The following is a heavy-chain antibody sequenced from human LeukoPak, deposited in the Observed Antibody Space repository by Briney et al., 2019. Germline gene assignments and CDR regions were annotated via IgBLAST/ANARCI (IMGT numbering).Heavy chain of an antibody. J-gene: IGHJ4*02. CDR2: ISGSGGST. CDR3: AKDGRVRGAPPYYFDY. Sequence: PGGSLRLSCAASGFTFSSYAMSWVRQAPGKGLEWVSAISGSGGSTYYADSVKGRFTISRDNSKNTLYLQMNSLRAEDTAVYYCAKDGRVRGAPPYYFDYWGQGTLVTVSS. D-gene: IGHD3-10*01. CDR1: GFTFSSYA. V-gene: IGHV3-23*01.